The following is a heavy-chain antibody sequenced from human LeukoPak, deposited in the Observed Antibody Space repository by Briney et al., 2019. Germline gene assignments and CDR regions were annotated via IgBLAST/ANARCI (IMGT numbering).Heavy chain of an antibody. D-gene: IGHD6-13*01. CDR3: ARARACSSSWYYFYY. Sequence: SETLSLTCTVAGGSISSGDYYWSWIRQPPGKGLEWIGHTHYSGITYYSPSLKSRLTISVDTSKNQFSLKLSSVTAADTAVYHCARARACSSSWYYFYYWVQGTLVTVSS. CDR1: GGSISSGDYY. CDR2: THYSGIT. V-gene: IGHV4-30-4*08. J-gene: IGHJ4*02.